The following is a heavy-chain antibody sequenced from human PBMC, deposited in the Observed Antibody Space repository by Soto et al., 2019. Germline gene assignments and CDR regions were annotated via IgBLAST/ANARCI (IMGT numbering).Heavy chain of an antibody. J-gene: IGHJ4*02. CDR1: GGSVGSGSYY. Sequence: PSETLSLTCTVSGGSVGSGSYYWSWIRQPPGKGLEWIGYIYYSGSTNYNPSLKSRVTISVDTSKNQFSLKLSSVTAADTAVYYCARNQLRGYYDILTGSGMIDYWGQGTLVTVSS. V-gene: IGHV4-61*01. D-gene: IGHD3-9*01. CDR2: IYYSGST. CDR3: ARNQLRGYYDILTGSGMIDY.